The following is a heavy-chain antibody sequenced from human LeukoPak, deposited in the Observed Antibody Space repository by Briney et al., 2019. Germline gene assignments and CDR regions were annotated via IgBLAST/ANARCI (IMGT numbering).Heavy chain of an antibody. CDR2: ISWDGGSI. Sequence: GGSLRLSCAAAGFTFSSYAMHWVRQAPGKGLEWVSGISWDGGSIGYADSVQGRFTVSRDNAKNSLYLQVNSLRPEDTAFYYCAKARSGSGWFSDFEYWGQGTLATVSS. V-gene: IGHV3-9*01. CDR1: GFTFSSYA. J-gene: IGHJ4*02. CDR3: AKARSGSGWFSDFEY. D-gene: IGHD6-19*01.